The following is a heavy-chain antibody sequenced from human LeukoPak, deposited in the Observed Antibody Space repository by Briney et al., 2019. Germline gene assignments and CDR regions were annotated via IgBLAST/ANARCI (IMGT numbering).Heavy chain of an antibody. D-gene: IGHD3-22*01. Sequence: GGSLRLSCAASGFTFSSYWMSWVRQAPGKGLEWVANIKQDGSEKYYVDSVKGRFTISRDKAKNSLYLQMNSLRAEDTAVYYCARDPTYYYDSSGYVDAFDIWGQGTMVTVSS. CDR1: GFTFSSYW. CDR3: ARDPTYYYDSSGYVDAFDI. V-gene: IGHV3-7*01. CDR2: IKQDGSEK. J-gene: IGHJ3*02.